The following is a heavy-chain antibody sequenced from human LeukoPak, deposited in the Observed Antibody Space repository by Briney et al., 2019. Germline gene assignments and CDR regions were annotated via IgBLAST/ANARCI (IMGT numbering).Heavy chain of an antibody. CDR1: GFTFSDYY. J-gene: IGHJ4*02. CDR2: ISGSGSSI. Sequence: PGGSLRLSCAASGFTFSDYYMSWVRQAPGKGLEWVSYISGSGSSIYQADSVKGRFTISRDNAKNSLYLQMNSLRAEATAVYYCARGKISYDTSGYPIFRYWGQGTLVTVSS. V-gene: IGHV3-11*01. D-gene: IGHD3-22*01. CDR3: ARGKISYDTSGYPIFRY.